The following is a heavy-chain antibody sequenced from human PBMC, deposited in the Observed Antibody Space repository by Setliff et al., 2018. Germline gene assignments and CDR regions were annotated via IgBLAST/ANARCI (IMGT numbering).Heavy chain of an antibody. CDR2: IQSSGTT. J-gene: IGHJ4*02. D-gene: IGHD6-19*01. CDR1: GDSISGYY. CDR3: ARDQFSSGWYGAPESYFDT. V-gene: IGHV4-59*01. Sequence: ETLSLTCNVSGDSISGYYWSWIRQPPGKRLEWIGYIQSSGTTKYNPSLGSRLSMSVDTSKKQFSLKLSYVTAADTAIYYCARDQFSSGWYGAPESYFDTWGQGILVTVSS.